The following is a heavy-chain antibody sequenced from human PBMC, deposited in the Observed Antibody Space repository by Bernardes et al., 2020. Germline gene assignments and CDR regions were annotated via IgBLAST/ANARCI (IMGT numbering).Heavy chain of an antibody. D-gene: IGHD3-22*01. CDR1: GFTFTSYC. Sequence: VGSLILSCAASGFTFTSYCMRWVRQAPGKGLVWVSRVCGGVGSPCYADSVKGRFTISRDNSKNTLYLQMNSLRAEDTAVYYCAREEYDGSGYYPQRALDRWSQGTIVTDSS. CDR2: VCGGVGSP. V-gene: IGHV3-74*01. CDR3: AREEYDGSGYYPQRALDR. J-gene: IGHJ3*01.